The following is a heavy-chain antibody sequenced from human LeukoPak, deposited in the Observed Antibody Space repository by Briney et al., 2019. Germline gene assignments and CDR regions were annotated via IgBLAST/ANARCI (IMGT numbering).Heavy chain of an antibody. J-gene: IGHJ4*02. D-gene: IGHD1-26*01. V-gene: IGHV3-7*03. CDR1: GFTFTNYW. CDR2: IKEDGSEK. Sequence: GGSLRLSCAASGFTFTNYWMSWVRQAPGKGLEWVANIKEDGSEKYYADSVKGRFTISRDDAKNTLYLQMNSLRAEDTAVYYCAKDTYSTSPYYFDYWGQGTLVTVSS. CDR3: AKDTYSTSPYYFDY.